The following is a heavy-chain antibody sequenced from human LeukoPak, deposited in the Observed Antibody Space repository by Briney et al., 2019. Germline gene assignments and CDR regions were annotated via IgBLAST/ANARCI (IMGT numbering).Heavy chain of an antibody. J-gene: IGHJ5*02. D-gene: IGHD3-10*01. CDR3: ARLITMVRGVISNWFDP. CDR1: GYTFTVYY. Sequence: GASVKVSCKASGYTFTVYYMHWVRQAPGQGLEWMGWINPNSGGTNYAQKFQGRVTMTRDTSISTAYMELSRLRSDDTAVYYCARLITMVRGVISNWFDPWGQGTLVTVSS. V-gene: IGHV1-2*02. CDR2: INPNSGGT.